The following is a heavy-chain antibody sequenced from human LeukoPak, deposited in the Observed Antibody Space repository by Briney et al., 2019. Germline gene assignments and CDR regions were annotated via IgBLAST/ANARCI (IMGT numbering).Heavy chain of an antibody. CDR3: AQATAGRYEH. Sequence: GESLRLSCAASGFTFSTYAMNWVRQAPGKGLEWVSAIGKSGETTYYADSVKGRFTISRDNSKNTLYLQLKSLRADDTAVFYCAQATAGRYEHWGQGTLVTVSS. D-gene: IGHD3-9*01. V-gene: IGHV3-23*01. CDR2: IGKSGETT. CDR1: GFTFSTYA. J-gene: IGHJ1*01.